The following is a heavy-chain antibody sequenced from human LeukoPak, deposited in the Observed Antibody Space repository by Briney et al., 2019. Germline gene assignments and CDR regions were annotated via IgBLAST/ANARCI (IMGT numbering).Heavy chain of an antibody. J-gene: IGHJ4*02. CDR3: ASSAPHDYDSSGYSLDY. CDR2: IIPIFGTA. Sequence: AASVKVSCKASGGTFSSYAISWVRQAPGQGLEWMGRIIPIFGTANYAQKFQGRVTITTDESTSTAYMELSSPRSEDTAVYYCASSAPHDYDSSGYSLDYWGQGTLVTVSS. CDR1: GGTFSSYA. D-gene: IGHD3-22*01. V-gene: IGHV1-69*05.